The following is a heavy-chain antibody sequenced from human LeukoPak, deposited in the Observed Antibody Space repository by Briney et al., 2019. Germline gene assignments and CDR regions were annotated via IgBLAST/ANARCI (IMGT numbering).Heavy chain of an antibody. J-gene: IGHJ6*02. CDR2: ISAYNGNT. CDR3: ARGSPSDTSYYGMDV. CDR1: GYTFTSYG. Sequence: ASVKVSCKASGYTFTSYGISWVRQAPGQGLEWMGWISAYNGNTNYARKLQGRVTMTTDTSTSTAYMELRSLRSDDTAVYYCARGSPSDTSYYGMDVWGQGTTVTVSS. V-gene: IGHV1-18*01.